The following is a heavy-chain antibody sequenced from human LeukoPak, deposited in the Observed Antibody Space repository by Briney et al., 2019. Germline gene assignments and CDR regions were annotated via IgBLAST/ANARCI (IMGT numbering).Heavy chain of an antibody. CDR2: ISSSSSYI. CDR3: ARARPTSIAAPFDY. V-gene: IGHV3-21*01. Sequence: GGSLRLSCAASGFTFSSYSMNWVRQAPGKGLEWVSSISSSSSYIYYADSVKGRFTISRDNARNSLYLQMNSLRAEDTAVYYCARARPTSIAAPFDYWGQGTLVTVSS. J-gene: IGHJ4*02. CDR1: GFTFSSYS. D-gene: IGHD6-6*01.